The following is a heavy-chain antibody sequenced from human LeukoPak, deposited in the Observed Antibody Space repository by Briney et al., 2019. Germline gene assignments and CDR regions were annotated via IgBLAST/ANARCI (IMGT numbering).Heavy chain of an antibody. Sequence: AASVKVSCKASGYTFTGYYMHWVRQAPGRGLEWMGWINPNSGGTNYAQKFQGRVTMTRDTSISTAYMELSRLRSDDTAVYYCARVSRYYYDSSGYFDYWGQGTLVTVSS. J-gene: IGHJ4*02. CDR1: GYTFTGYY. V-gene: IGHV1-2*02. CDR3: ARVSRYYYDSSGYFDY. CDR2: INPNSGGT. D-gene: IGHD3-22*01.